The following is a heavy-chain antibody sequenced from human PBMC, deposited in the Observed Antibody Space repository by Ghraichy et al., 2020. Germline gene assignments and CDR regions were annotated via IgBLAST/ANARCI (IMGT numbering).Heavy chain of an antibody. D-gene: IGHD1-7*01. CDR3: ARDLYNWNFRGWFDP. CDR1: GYTFTSYA. J-gene: IGHJ5*02. CDR2: INTNTGNP. V-gene: IGHV7-4-1*02. Sequence: ASVKVSCKASGYTFTSYAMNWVRQAPGQGLEWMGWINTNTGNPTYAQGFTGRFVFSLDTSVSTAYLQISSLKAADTAVYYCARDLYNWNFRGWFDPWGQGTLVTVSS.